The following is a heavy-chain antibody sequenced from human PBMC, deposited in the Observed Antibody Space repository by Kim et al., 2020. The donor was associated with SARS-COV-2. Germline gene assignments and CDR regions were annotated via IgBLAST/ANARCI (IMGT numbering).Heavy chain of an antibody. D-gene: IGHD6-13*01. Sequence: SETLSLTCTVSGGSISSSSYYWGWIRQPPGKGLEWIGSIYYSGSTYYNPSLKSRVTISVDTSKNQFSLKLSSVTAADTAVYYCARQKGSSWYVQWFDPWGQGTLVTVSS. CDR3: ARQKGSSWYVQWFDP. CDR1: GGSISSSSYY. J-gene: IGHJ5*02. V-gene: IGHV4-39*01. CDR2: IYYSGST.